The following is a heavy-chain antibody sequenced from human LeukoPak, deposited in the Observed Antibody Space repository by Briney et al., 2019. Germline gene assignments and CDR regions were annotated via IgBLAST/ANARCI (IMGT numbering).Heavy chain of an antibody. V-gene: IGHV3-7*03. D-gene: IGHD3-9*01. CDR3: ARDRGLRYFDSFDY. J-gene: IGHJ4*02. CDR1: GFTFSGFW. CDR2: IKQDGSDK. Sequence: GGSLRLSCAASGFTFSGFWMTWVRQAPGKGLAWVANIKQDGSDKHYVDSVEGRFTISRDNAKNSLYLEMNSLRAEDTAVYYCARDRGLRYFDSFDYWGQGALVTVSS.